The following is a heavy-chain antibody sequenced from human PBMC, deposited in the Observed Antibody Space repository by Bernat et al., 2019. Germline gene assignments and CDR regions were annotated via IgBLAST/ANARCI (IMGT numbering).Heavy chain of an antibody. CDR3: ARDLLAVLYYYDSSPEGAPGI. CDR1: GFAFSSYG. Sequence: QVQLVESGGGVVQPGRSLRLSCTVSGFAFSSYGMHWVRQAPGKGLEWVSFILYDGSNKYYADSVKGRFTISRDNSKNTLYLQMNSLRAEDTAVYYCARDLLAVLYYYDSSPEGAPGIWGQGTMVTVSS. CDR2: ILYDGSNK. J-gene: IGHJ3*02. V-gene: IGHV3-30*03. D-gene: IGHD3-22*01.